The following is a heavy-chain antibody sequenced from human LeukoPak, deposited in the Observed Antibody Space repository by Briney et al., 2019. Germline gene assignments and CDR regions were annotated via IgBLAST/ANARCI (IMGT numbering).Heavy chain of an antibody. V-gene: IGHV1-18*01. J-gene: IGHJ4*02. CDR1: GYTFTSYG. CDR2: ISAYNGNT. CDR3: ARGVEYDSSGYYPQIYYFDY. Sequence: GASVTVSCKASGYTFTSYGISWVRQAPGQGLEWMGWISAYNGNTNYAQKLQGRVTMTTDTSTSTAYMELRSLRSDDTAVYYCARGVEYDSSGYYPQIYYFDYWGQGTLVTVSS. D-gene: IGHD3-22*01.